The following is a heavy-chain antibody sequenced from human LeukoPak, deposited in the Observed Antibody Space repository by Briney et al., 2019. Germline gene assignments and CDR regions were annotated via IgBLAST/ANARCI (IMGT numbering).Heavy chain of an antibody. Sequence: GRSLRLSCAASGFTFSSYGMHWVRQAPGKGLEWVAVISSDGYTEYYADSVKGRFTISRDNSQNTLYLQMNSLRAEDTAVYYCAKEIAVADYFDYWGQGTLVAVSS. V-gene: IGHV3-30*18. CDR1: GFTFSSYG. J-gene: IGHJ4*02. CDR2: ISSDGYTE. CDR3: AKEIAVADYFDY. D-gene: IGHD6-19*01.